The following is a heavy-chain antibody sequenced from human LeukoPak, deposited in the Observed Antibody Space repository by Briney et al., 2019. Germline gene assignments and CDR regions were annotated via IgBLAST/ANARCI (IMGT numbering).Heavy chain of an antibody. V-gene: IGHV5-51*01. CDR3: ARLSWIAAAGTGYGPFDY. Sequence: PGEPLKLSGQASGYSFTSYWIGWARQMPGKGLAWMGFIYSVDSDTRYSPSFQGEVTISAVKSISTAYLQWSSLKASDTAMYCCARLSWIAAAGTGYGPFDYWGQGTLVTVSS. D-gene: IGHD6-13*01. CDR2: IYSVDSDT. J-gene: IGHJ4*02. CDR1: GYSFTSYW.